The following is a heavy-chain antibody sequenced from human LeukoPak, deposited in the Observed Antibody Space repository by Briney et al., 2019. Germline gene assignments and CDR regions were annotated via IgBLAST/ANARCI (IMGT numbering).Heavy chain of an antibody. CDR2: MNPNSGNT. CDR3: ARDRSRDVLLWFGEFDY. Sequence: ASVKVSCKASGYTFTSYAMHWVRQAPGQRLEWMEWMNPNSGNTGYAQKFQGRVTMTRNTSISTAYMELSSLRSDDTAVYYCARDRSRDVLLWFGEFDYWGQGTLVTVSS. V-gene: IGHV1-8*02. D-gene: IGHD3-10*01. J-gene: IGHJ4*02. CDR1: GYTFTSYA.